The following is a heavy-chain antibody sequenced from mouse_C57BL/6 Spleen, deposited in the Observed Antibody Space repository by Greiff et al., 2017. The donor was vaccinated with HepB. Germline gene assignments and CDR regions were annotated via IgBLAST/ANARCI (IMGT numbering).Heavy chain of an antibody. CDR3: TTSIDYDYDEGFAY. CDR2: IDPENGDT. V-gene: IGHV14-4*01. D-gene: IGHD2-4*01. CDR1: GFNIKDDY. Sequence: VQLQQSGAELVRPGASVKLSCTASGFNIKDDYMHWVKQRPEQGLEWIGWIDPENGDTEYASKFQGKATITADTSSNTAYLQLSSLTSEDTAVYYCTTSIDYDYDEGFAYWGQGTLVTVSA. J-gene: IGHJ3*01.